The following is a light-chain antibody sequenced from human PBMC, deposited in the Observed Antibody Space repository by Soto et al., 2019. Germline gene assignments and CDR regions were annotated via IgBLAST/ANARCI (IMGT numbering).Light chain of an antibody. CDR3: QQYNDWPLT. Sequence: EIVVTQSPATLSVSPGEGATLSCRASQSISSNLAWYQQKPGQAPKLLIYGASTRATGFPARFSGSGSGTEFTLTISSLQSEDFAVYYCQQYNDWPLTFGGGTKVEIK. CDR2: GAS. V-gene: IGKV3-15*01. J-gene: IGKJ4*01. CDR1: QSISSN.